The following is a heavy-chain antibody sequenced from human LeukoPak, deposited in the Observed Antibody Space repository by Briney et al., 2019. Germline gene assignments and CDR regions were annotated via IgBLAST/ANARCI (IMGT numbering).Heavy chain of an antibody. CDR2: IYYSGST. J-gene: IGHJ3*02. Sequence: PSETLSLTCTVSGGSISSYYWSWIRQPPGKGLEWIGYIYYSGSTNYNPSLKSRVTISVDTSKNQFSLKLSSVTAADTAVYYCARDLGYSGYGPTPDDAFDIWGQGAMVTVSS. D-gene: IGHD5-12*01. CDR1: GGSISSYY. V-gene: IGHV4-59*01. CDR3: ARDLGYSGYGPTPDDAFDI.